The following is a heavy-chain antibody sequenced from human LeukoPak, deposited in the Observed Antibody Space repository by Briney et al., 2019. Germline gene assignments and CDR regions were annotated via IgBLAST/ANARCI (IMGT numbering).Heavy chain of an antibody. CDR3: TTDPRRDYYYYYYMDV. J-gene: IGHJ6*03. CDR2: IKSKTDGGTT. Sequence: GVSPRLSCAASGFTFSNAWMSWVPQAPGKGREWVGRIKSKTDGGTTDYAAPVKGRFTISRDDSKNTLYLQMNSLKTEDTAVYYCTTDPRRDYYYYYYMDVWGKGTTVTVSS. V-gene: IGHV3-15*01. CDR1: GFTFSNAW.